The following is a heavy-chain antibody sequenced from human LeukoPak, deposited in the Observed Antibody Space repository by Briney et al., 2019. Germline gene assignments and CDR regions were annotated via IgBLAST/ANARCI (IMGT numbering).Heavy chain of an antibody. D-gene: IGHD2/OR15-2a*01. Sequence: PSETLSLTCTVSGDSISSSSWTWIRQSPGKGLESLGYISNNGKTKYKSSFEGRVTMSVDTSKSQFSLTLSFVTAADTAVYYCARRIFSGKFRHLLYSYMDVWGKGTTVIVS. CDR3: ARRIFSGKFRHLLYSYMDV. V-gene: IGHV4-59*08. CDR1: GDSISSSS. CDR2: ISNNGKT. J-gene: IGHJ6*03.